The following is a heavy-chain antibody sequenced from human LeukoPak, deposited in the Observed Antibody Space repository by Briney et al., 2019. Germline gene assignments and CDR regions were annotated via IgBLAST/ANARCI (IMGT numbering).Heavy chain of an antibody. Sequence: GGSLRLSCAASGFTFSSNYMSWVRQAPGKGLEWVSVIYSGGSTYYADSVKGRFTISRDNSKNTLYLQMNSLRAEDTAVYYCARWLSSGWYEFDYWGQGTLVTVSS. V-gene: IGHV3-53*01. CDR3: ARWLSSGWYEFDY. D-gene: IGHD6-19*01. CDR1: GFTFSSNY. J-gene: IGHJ4*02. CDR2: IYSGGST.